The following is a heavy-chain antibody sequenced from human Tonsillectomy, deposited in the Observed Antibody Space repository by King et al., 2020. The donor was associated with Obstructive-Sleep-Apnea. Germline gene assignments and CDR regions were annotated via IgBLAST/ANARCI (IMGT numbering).Heavy chain of an antibody. CDR3: ARDPDIVLKSIPFDALDF. V-gene: IGHV3-7*01. D-gene: IGHD2-8*02. J-gene: IGHJ3*01. Sequence: VQLVESGGGLVQPGGSLRLSCAASGFTFSSYWMNWVRQAPGKGLEWVANLRQDESEKYYADSVKGRFTISRDNAKNSLYLQMNNLRAEDTAVYYCARDPDIVLKSIPFDALDFWGQGTMVSVSS. CDR2: LRQDESEK. CDR1: GFTFSSYW.